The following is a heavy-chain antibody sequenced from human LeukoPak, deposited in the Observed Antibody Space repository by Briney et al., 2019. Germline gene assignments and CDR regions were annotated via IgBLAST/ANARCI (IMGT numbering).Heavy chain of an antibody. Sequence: GGSLRLSXAXSGFTFSSYAMSWVRQAAGKGLEWVSAISGSGGSTNYADSVKGRFTISRDNSKSTLYLQMNSLRAEDTAVYYCARGRGYNYGYGDYWGQGTLVTVSS. D-gene: IGHD5-18*01. V-gene: IGHV3-23*01. CDR1: GFTFSSYA. J-gene: IGHJ4*02. CDR2: ISGSGGST. CDR3: ARGRGYNYGYGDY.